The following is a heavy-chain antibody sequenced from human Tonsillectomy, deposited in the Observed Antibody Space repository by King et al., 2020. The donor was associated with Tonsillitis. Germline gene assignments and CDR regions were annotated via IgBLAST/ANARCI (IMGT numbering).Heavy chain of an antibody. Sequence: VQLVEYGGGVVQPGRSLRLSCAASGFTFSSYVMYWVRQAPGKGLEWVATISYDGSNKYYADSVKGRFTISRDNSKNTLYLQMNSLRAEDTAVYYCARDLRYVACIYYYYGMDVWGKGTTVTVSS. J-gene: IGHJ6*04. D-gene: IGHD2-15*01. CDR3: ARDLRYVACIYYYYGMDV. V-gene: IGHV3-30*04. CDR1: GFTFSSYV. CDR2: ISYDGSNK.